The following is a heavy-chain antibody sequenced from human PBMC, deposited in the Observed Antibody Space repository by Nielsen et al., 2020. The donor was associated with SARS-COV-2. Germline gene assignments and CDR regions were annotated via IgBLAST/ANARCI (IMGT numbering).Heavy chain of an antibody. J-gene: IGHJ6*02. Sequence: GGSLRLSCAASGFTFSSYAMHWVRQAPGKGLEWVAVISYDGSNKYYADSVKGRFTISRDNSKNTLYLQMYSLRAEDTAVYYCARVSGSSPQFDYYYYGMDVWGQGTTVTVSS. CDR1: GFTFSSYA. D-gene: IGHD3-10*01. CDR2: ISYDGSNK. CDR3: ARVSGSSPQFDYYYYGMDV. V-gene: IGHV3-30-3*01.